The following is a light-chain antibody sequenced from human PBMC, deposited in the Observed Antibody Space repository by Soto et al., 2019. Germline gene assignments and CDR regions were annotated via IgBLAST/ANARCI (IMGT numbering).Light chain of an antibody. CDR1: QSVSSN. CDR2: GAS. Sequence: ETLMTQSPATLSVSPGERATLSCRASQSVSSNLAWYQHKPGQAPRLLIYGASTRATGIPASFSGSGSGTEFTLTISSLQSEDFAVYYCQHYNNWPPWTFGQGTKVDIK. V-gene: IGKV3-15*01. CDR3: QHYNNWPPWT. J-gene: IGKJ1*01.